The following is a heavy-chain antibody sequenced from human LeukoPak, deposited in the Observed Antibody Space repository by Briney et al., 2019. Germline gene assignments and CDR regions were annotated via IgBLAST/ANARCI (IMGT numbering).Heavy chain of an antibody. CDR2: IIPIFGTA. D-gene: IGHD1-1*01. CDR1: GGTFSNYA. J-gene: IGHJ4*02. Sequence: SVKVSCKSCGGTFSNYAISWVGQAPGQGLEWMGGIIPIFGTANYAQKFQGRVTITADESTSTAYMELSSLRSEDTAVYYCARDYEERTSGTTGFDYWGQGTLVTVSS. V-gene: IGHV1-69*01. CDR3: ARDYEERTSGTTGFDY.